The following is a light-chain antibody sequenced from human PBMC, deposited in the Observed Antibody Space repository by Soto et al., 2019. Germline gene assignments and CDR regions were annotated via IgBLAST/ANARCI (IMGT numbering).Light chain of an antibody. J-gene: IGKJ2*01. CDR1: QTVSTY. Sequence: EIVLTQSPATLSLSPGERATLSCRASQTVSTYLAWYQQKPGQPPRLLIYDASHRAAGIPARFSGSGSGTDFTLTINNLEPEDVAVYYCQQCSNWRTFGQGTKLEIK. CDR3: QQCSNWRT. V-gene: IGKV3-11*01. CDR2: DAS.